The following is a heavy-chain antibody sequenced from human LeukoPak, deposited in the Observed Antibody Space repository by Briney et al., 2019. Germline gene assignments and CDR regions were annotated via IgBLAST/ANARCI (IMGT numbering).Heavy chain of an antibody. J-gene: IGHJ4*02. CDR1: GYTFTDYY. CDR3: ARNADYSNPEFDY. CDR2: INPNSGAT. V-gene: IGHV1-2*02. D-gene: IGHD4-11*01. Sequence: ASVKVSCKASGYTFTDYYMHWVRQAPGQGLDWMGWINPNSGATNYAQKFQGRVTMTRDTSISTAYMELSRLRSDDTAVYYCARNADYSNPEFDYWGQGTLVTVSS.